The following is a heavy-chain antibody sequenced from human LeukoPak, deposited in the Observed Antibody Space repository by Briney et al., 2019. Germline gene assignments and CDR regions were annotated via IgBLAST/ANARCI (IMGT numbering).Heavy chain of an antibody. V-gene: IGHV3-7*01. CDR3: ARDWGFDAFDI. CDR2: IKHDGSEK. Sequence: GWSLRLSCAASGFRFSRNWMSWVRQAPGKGLEWVANIKHDGSEKYYVDSVKGRFTISRDNAKNSLYLQMNSLRAEDTAVYYCARDWGFDAFDIWGQGTMVTVSS. D-gene: IGHD7-27*01. J-gene: IGHJ3*02. CDR1: GFRFSRNW.